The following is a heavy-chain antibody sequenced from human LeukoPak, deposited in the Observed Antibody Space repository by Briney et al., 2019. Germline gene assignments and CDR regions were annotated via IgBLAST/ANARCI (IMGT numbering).Heavy chain of an antibody. V-gene: IGHV4-39*02. CDR1: GGSISSSSYY. CDR3: SRDTAILYYFDY. D-gene: IGHD5-18*01. CDR2: IYYSGST. J-gene: IGHJ4*02. Sequence: SETLSLTCTVSGGSISSSSYYWGWIRQPPGKGLEWIGSIYYSGSTYYNPSLKSRVTISVDTSKNQFSLKLSSVTAADTAVYYCSRDTAILYYFDYWGQGTLFTVSS.